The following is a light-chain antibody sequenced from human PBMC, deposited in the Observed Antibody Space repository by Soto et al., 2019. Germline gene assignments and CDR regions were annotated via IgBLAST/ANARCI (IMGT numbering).Light chain of an antibody. Sequence: EIVWTQSPGTLSLSPGERATLTCRASQSVSSSYLAWYQQKPGQAPRLLMYDASSRATGIPDRFSGSGSGTDFTLTISRLEPEDFAVYYCQQFGTSFPYTFGQGTKLDIK. CDR1: QSVSSSY. V-gene: IGKV3-20*01. CDR2: DAS. CDR3: QQFGTSFPYT. J-gene: IGKJ2*01.